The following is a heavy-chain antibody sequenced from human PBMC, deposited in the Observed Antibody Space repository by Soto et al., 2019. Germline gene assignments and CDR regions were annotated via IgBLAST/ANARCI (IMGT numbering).Heavy chain of an antibody. CDR2: ISHGGMRK. Sequence: QVQLVESGGGVVQPGRSLRLSCAAAGFSFSDYGMHWVLQGPGKGLERVAAISHGGMRKHYADSVKGRFTISRDNSKKTVYLHLSSLRRDDTAKYYCVKDWVGGSNRYQRDYWGQGTVVTVSS. V-gene: IGHV3-30*18. CDR3: VKDWVGGSNRYQRDY. CDR1: GFSFSDYG. D-gene: IGHD1-26*01. J-gene: IGHJ4*02.